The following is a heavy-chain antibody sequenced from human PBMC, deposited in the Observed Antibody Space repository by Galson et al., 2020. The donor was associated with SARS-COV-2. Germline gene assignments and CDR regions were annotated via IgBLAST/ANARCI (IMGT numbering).Heavy chain of an antibody. V-gene: IGHV3-33*01. J-gene: IGHJ4*02. CDR3: ARDGMVGATGLGY. Sequence: GGSLRLSCAASGFTFSSSGMHWVRQAPGKGLEWVAVIWYDGSNKYYADSVKGRFTISRDNSKNTLYLQMNSLRAEDTAVYYCARDGMVGATGLGYWGQGTLVTVSS. D-gene: IGHD1-26*01. CDR2: IWYDGSNK. CDR1: GFTFSSSG.